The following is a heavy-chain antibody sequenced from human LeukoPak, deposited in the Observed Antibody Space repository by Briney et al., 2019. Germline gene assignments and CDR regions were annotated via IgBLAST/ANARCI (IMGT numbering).Heavy chain of an antibody. Sequence: GGSLRLSCAASGFTFSSYAMSWVRQAPGKGLEWVSAISGSGGSTYYADSVKGRFTISRDNSRNTLYLQMNSLRAEDTAVYYCAKGPYSSSSYMFWVYWGQGTLVTVSS. J-gene: IGHJ4*02. CDR2: ISGSGGST. V-gene: IGHV3-23*01. CDR3: AKGPYSSSSYMFWVY. CDR1: GFTFSSYA. D-gene: IGHD6-6*01.